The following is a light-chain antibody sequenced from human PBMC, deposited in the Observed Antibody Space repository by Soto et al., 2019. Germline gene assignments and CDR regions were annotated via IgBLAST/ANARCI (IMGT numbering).Light chain of an antibody. Sequence: DIQMTQSPSTLSASVGDRVTITCRASQSISNYLAWYQQKPGKAPKLLIYKASSLESGVPSRFSGSGSGTEFTLNISRLQPDDFATYHCQQYNSYSRTFGQGTKVEI. CDR1: QSISNY. J-gene: IGKJ1*01. V-gene: IGKV1-5*03. CDR2: KAS. CDR3: QQYNSYSRT.